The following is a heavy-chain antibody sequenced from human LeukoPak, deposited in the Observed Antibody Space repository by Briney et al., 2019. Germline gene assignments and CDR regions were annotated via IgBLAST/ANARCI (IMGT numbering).Heavy chain of an antibody. CDR2: IYHSGST. Sequence: PSETLSLTCTVSGYSISSGYYWGWIREPPGKGLEWIGSIYHSGSTYYNPSLKSRVTISVDTSKNQFSLKLSSVTAADTAVYYCARAYSSGWLYYFDYWGQGTLVTVSS. CDR3: ARAYSSGWLYYFDY. V-gene: IGHV4-38-2*02. CDR1: GYSISSGYY. D-gene: IGHD6-19*01. J-gene: IGHJ4*02.